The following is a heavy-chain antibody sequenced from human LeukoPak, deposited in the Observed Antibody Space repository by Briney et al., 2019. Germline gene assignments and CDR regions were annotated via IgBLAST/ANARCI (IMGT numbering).Heavy chain of an antibody. D-gene: IGHD3-3*01. CDR3: ARVDPDYDFWSGYYFDY. V-gene: IGHV1-8*01. Sequence: ASVKVSCKASGYTFTSYDINWVRQATGQGLEWMGWMNPNSGNTGYAQKFQGRVTMTRNTSISTAYMELSSLRSKDTAVYYRARVDPDYDFWSGYYFDYWGQGTLVTVSS. J-gene: IGHJ4*02. CDR1: GYTFTSYD. CDR2: MNPNSGNT.